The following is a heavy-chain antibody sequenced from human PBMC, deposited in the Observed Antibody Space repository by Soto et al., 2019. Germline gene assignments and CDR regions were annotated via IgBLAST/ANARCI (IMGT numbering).Heavy chain of an antibody. V-gene: IGHV3-15*07. J-gene: IGHJ3*02. D-gene: IGHD3-22*01. CDR1: GFSLSNVW. CDR3: TTAPYYYDDAFDI. CDR2: IESKSDGGTT. Sequence: EVPLVESGGGLVKPGGSLRLSCAASGFSLSNVWMNWVRQAPGKGLEWVGRIESKSDGGTTDYAAPVKGRFAILRDDSKSTLYLQMNSLKTEDTAVYYCTTAPYYYDDAFDIWGLGTMVTVSS.